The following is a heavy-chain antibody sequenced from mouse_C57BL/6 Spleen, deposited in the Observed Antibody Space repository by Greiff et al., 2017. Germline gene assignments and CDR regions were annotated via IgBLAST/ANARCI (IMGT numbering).Heavy chain of an antibody. CDR1: GFNIKDDY. D-gene: IGHD1-1*01. J-gene: IGHJ3*01. CDR2: IDPENGDT. Sequence: VQLQQSGAELVRPGASVKLSCTASGFNIKDDYMHWVKQRPEQGLEWIGWIDPENGDTEYASKFQGKATIPADTSSNTAYLQLSSLTSEDTAVYYCTTLEGGSSWFAYWGQGTLVTVSA. V-gene: IGHV14-4*01. CDR3: TTLEGGSSWFAY.